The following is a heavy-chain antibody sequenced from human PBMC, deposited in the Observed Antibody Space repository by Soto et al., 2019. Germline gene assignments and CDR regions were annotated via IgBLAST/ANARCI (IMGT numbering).Heavy chain of an antibody. J-gene: IGHJ3*02. V-gene: IGHV1-69*06. CDR2: IIPIFGTA. CDR3: ARDQAAVDTGAFDI. D-gene: IGHD5-18*01. Sequence: SVKVSCKASGGTFSSYAISWVRQAPGQGLEWMGGIIPIFGTANYAQKFQGRVTITADKSTSTAYMELSSLRSENTAVYYCARDQAAVDTGAFDIWGQGTMVTVSS. CDR1: GGTFSSYA.